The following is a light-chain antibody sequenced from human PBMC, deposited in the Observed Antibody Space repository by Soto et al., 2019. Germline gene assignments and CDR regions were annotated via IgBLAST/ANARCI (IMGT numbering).Light chain of an antibody. V-gene: IGKV1-5*01. CDR1: QSISRG. CDR3: QHYSSVWT. J-gene: IGKJ1*01. Sequence: DIQMTQSPSSVSASVGDRVSVTCRASQSISRGLAWYQQKPGKAPNLLIYDASTLESGVPSRFSGSGSGTEFTLTISSLQPDDFATYYCQHYSSVWTFGQGTKVDIK. CDR2: DAS.